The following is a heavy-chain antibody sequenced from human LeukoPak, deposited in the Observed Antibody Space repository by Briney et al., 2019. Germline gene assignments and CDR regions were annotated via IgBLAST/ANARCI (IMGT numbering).Heavy chain of an antibody. V-gene: IGHV3-43D*04. J-gene: IGHJ4*02. Sequence: GGALRLSCVASGLTFDDYAMHWVGQAPGKGVEGVSLISWYGRSRYYADSVKVRFTISRHNSKNSLSLQMNSLRAKDTALYYCAKEGSGSYRSHILDYWGQGTLVTVSS. CDR1: GLTFDDYA. CDR2: ISWYGRSR. CDR3: AKEGSGSYRSHILDY. D-gene: IGHD3-10*01.